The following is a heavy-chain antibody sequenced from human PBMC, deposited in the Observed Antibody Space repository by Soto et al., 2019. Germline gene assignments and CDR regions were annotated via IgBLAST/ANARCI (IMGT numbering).Heavy chain of an antibody. CDR1: GGTFSSYA. V-gene: IGHV1-69*13. D-gene: IGHD1-26*01. CDR2: IIPIFGTA. Sequence: GASVKVSCKASGGTFSSYAISWVRQAPGQGLEWMGGIIPIFGTANYAQKFQGRVTITADESTSTAYMELSSLRSEDTAVYYCARDLGDYSGSPQSGSDRSHWAQGTLVTVSS. J-gene: IGHJ1*01. CDR3: ARDLGDYSGSPQSGSDRSH.